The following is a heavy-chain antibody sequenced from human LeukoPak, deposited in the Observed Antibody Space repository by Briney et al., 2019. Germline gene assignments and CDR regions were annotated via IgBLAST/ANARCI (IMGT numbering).Heavy chain of an antibody. J-gene: IGHJ4*02. CDR2: IYYSGST. D-gene: IGHD1-26*01. CDR3: ARLNVLEVGFDY. CDR1: GGSISSYY. Sequence: TLSLTCTASGGSISSYYWSWIRQPPGKGLEWIGYIYYSGSTNYNPSLKSRVTISVDTSKNQFSLKLSSVTAADTAVYYCARLNVLEVGFDYWGQGTLVTVSS. V-gene: IGHV4-59*08.